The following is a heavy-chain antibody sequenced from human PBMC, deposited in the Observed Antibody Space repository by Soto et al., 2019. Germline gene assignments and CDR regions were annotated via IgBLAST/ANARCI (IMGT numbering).Heavy chain of an antibody. CDR1: GYSFTSYW. V-gene: IGHV5-10-1*01. CDR2: IDPSDSYT. CDR3: ARLPLAAAYSDANS. D-gene: IGHD6-13*01. J-gene: IGHJ4*02. Sequence: GASLKITCKGSGYSFTSYWITWERQMPGKGLEWMGRIDPSDSYTNYSPSFQGHVTISADKSISTAYLQWSSLKASDTAMYYCARLPLAAAYSDANSWGQGTLVTVSS.